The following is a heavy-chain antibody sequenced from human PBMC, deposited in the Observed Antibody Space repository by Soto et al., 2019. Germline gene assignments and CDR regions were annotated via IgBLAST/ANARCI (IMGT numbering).Heavy chain of an antibody. CDR2: ITQDGSEK. V-gene: IGHV3-7*01. Sequence: GGSLRLSCAASGFTFNRHPLHWVRQAPGKGLEWVAVITQDGSEKYNVDSVKGRFTISRDNAKNSLYLQMNSLRVEDTAVYYCARAYGSGSLSGYWGQGTLVTVSS. J-gene: IGHJ4*02. D-gene: IGHD3-10*01. CDR3: ARAYGSGSLSGY. CDR1: GFTFNRHP.